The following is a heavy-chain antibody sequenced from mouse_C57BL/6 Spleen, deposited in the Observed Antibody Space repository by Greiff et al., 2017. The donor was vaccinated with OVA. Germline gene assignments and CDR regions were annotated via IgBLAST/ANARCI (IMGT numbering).Heavy chain of an antibody. CDR3: ANIDYDYAYAMDY. CDR1: GYTFTSHT. Sequence: QVQLQQSDAELVKPGASVKISCKVSGYTFTSHTIHWMKQRPEQGLEWIGYIYPRDGSTKYNEKFKGKATLTADKSSSTAYMQLNSLTSEDSAVYFCANIDYDYAYAMDYWGQGTSVTVSS. D-gene: IGHD2-4*01. V-gene: IGHV1-78*01. CDR2: IYPRDGST. J-gene: IGHJ4*01.